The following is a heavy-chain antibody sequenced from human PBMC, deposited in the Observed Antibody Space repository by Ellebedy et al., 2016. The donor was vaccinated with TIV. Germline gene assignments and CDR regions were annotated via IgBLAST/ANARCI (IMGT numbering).Heavy chain of an antibody. Sequence: AASVKVSCKASGYTFTSYYMHWVRQAPGQGLEWMGLINPSGGSTTYAQKLQGRVTMTRDTSTSTVYMELSSLRSEDTAVYYCARARSSGWLHTPDYWGQGTLVTVSS. CDR3: ARARSSGWLHTPDY. J-gene: IGHJ4*02. V-gene: IGHV1-46*04. D-gene: IGHD6-19*01. CDR1: GYTFTSYY. CDR2: INPSGGST.